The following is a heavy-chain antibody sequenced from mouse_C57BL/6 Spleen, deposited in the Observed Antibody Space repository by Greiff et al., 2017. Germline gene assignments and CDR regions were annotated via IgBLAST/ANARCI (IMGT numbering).Heavy chain of an antibody. CDR2: IYPGDGDT. J-gene: IGHJ4*01. D-gene: IGHD2-9*01. V-gene: IGHV1-82*01. CDR3: ARSPCYGYYYAMYY. CDR1: GYAFSSSW. Sequence: QVQLQQSGPELVKPGASVKISCKASGYAFSSSWMHWVKQRPGKGLEWIGRIYPGDGDTNYNGKFKGKATLTAAKSSSTAYMQLSSLTSGDSAVYFCARSPCYGYYYAMYYWGQGTSVTVSS.